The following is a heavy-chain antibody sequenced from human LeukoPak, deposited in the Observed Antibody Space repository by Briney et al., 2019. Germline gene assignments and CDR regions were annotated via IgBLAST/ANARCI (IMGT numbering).Heavy chain of an antibody. Sequence: PSETLSLTCAVYGGSFSGYYCSWIRQPPGKGLEWIGETNHSGNTNYNPSLKSRVTISVDTSKNQFSLKLSSVTAADTAVYYCARRQPYYYDSSSYYYRGWFDPWGQGTLVTVSS. J-gene: IGHJ5*02. CDR1: GGSFSGYY. V-gene: IGHV4-34*01. CDR3: ARRQPYYYDSSSYYYRGWFDP. CDR2: TNHSGNT. D-gene: IGHD3-22*01.